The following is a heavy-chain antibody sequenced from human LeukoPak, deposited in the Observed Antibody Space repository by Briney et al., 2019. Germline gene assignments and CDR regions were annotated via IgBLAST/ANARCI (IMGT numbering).Heavy chain of an antibody. V-gene: IGHV4-39*07. D-gene: IGHD6-13*01. CDR2: IYYSGST. Sequence: SETLSLTCTVSGGSISSSSYYWGWIRQPPGKGVEWIGSIYYSGSTYYNPSLKSRVTISVDTSKNQFSLKLSSVTAADTAVYYCARVSGYSSSWPEVYYHYYMDVWGKGTTVTVSS. CDR1: GGSISSSSYY. J-gene: IGHJ6*03. CDR3: ARVSGYSSSWPEVYYHYYMDV.